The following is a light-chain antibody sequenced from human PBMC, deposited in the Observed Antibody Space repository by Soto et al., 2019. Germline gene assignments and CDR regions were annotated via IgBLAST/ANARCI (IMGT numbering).Light chain of an antibody. J-gene: IGKJ2*01. Sequence: DIQMTQSPSTLSASVGDRVTITCRASQTISNWLAWYQQRPGKAPNLLIYKASSLESGVSSRFSGSGFGTEFTLTINSLQPDDFATYYCQHYNSYPYTFGQGTKLEIK. CDR2: KAS. CDR1: QTISNW. V-gene: IGKV1-5*03. CDR3: QHYNSYPYT.